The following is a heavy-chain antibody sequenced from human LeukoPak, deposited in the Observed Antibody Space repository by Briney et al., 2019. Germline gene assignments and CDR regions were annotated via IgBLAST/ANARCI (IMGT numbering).Heavy chain of an antibody. CDR1: GFTFTNYA. V-gene: IGHV3-21*01. J-gene: IGHJ4*02. CDR3: ARDCGGNSLDK. CDR2: VGLTGGSI. Sequence: GGSLRLSCTASGFTFTNYATRWVRQSPGKGLEWISSVGLTGGSIYYADSIKGRFTISRDNANNSVFLHMNSLRAEDTGVYYCARDCGGNSLDKWGQGVLVTVSS. D-gene: IGHD4-23*01.